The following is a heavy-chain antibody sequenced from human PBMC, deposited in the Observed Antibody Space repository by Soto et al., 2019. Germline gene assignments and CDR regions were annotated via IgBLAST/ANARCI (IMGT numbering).Heavy chain of an antibody. V-gene: IGHV3-33*01. CDR1: GFTFSSYG. J-gene: IGHJ3*02. CDR2: IWYDGSNK. Sequence: PGGSLRLSCAASGFTFSSYGMHWVRQAPGKGLEWVAVIWYDGSNKYYADSVKGRFTISRDNSKNTLYLQMNSLRAEDTAVYYCARDERSSWYNAFDIWGQGTMVTVSS. D-gene: IGHD6-13*01. CDR3: ARDERSSWYNAFDI.